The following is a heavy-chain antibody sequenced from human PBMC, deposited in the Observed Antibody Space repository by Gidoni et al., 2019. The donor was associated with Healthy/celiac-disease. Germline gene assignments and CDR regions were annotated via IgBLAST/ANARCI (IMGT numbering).Heavy chain of an antibody. V-gene: IGHV3-23*01. CDR3: AKQSERVATIWGFDY. D-gene: IGHD5-12*01. CDR2: ISGSGVST. CDR1: GFPFSRSA. J-gene: IGHJ4*02. Sequence: EVQLLESGGGLVQPGGSLRLSCASSGFPFSRSAMIWVRQAPGKGLEWVSAISGSGVSTYYADSVKGLFTISGDKSKNTLYLQMNSLRAEDTAVYYCAKQSERVATIWGFDYWGQGTLVTVSS.